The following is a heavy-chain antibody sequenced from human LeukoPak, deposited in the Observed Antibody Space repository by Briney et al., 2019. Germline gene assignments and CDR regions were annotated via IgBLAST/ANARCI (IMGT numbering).Heavy chain of an antibody. CDR3: VTGITVAGTKYYFDY. CDR1: GYILSAIS. J-gene: IGHJ4*02. D-gene: IGHD6-19*01. Sequence: ASVKVSCKVSGYILSAISMHWVLQSPGKGLEWMGGLDPGQGETVYAQKFQGRVTMTEDTSTDTAYMELSSLRSEDTAVYYCVTGITVAGTKYYFDYWGQGILVTVSP. CDR2: LDPGQGET. V-gene: IGHV1-24*01.